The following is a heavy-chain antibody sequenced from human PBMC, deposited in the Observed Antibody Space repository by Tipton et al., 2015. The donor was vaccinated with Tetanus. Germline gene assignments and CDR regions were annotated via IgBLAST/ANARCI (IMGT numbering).Heavy chain of an antibody. CDR1: GESLRDYF. CDR3: ARDRGVTSPFGSYYYGMDV. D-gene: IGHD2-21*02. Sequence: TLSLTCVGYGESLRDYFWTWIRQPPGKGLEWIGEINHGGDTNFSPSLKSRVTISVDTSKNQFSLKLSSVTAADTAVYYCARDRGVTSPFGSYYYGMDVWGQGTTVTVSS. CDR2: INHGGDT. J-gene: IGHJ6*02. V-gene: IGHV4-34*01.